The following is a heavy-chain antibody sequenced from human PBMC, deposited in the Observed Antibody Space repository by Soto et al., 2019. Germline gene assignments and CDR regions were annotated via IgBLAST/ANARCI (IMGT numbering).Heavy chain of an antibody. CDR2: MKSKNDGGTI. Sequence: EVQLVESGGGLVKPGGSLRLACAASGFTFSDAWMSWVRQAPGKGLECVGRMKSKNDGGTIEYAAPVKGRFTISRDDSKNTLYVEMSSLKAEDTAVYYCTTGGGYWGQGTLVTVSS. J-gene: IGHJ4*02. D-gene: IGHD3-16*01. CDR1: GFTFSDAW. CDR3: TTGGGY. V-gene: IGHV3-15*01.